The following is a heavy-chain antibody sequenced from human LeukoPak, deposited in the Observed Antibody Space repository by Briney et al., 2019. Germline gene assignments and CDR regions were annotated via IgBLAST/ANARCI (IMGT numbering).Heavy chain of an antibody. CDR3: ARLFGGVTTFDF. D-gene: IGHD1-1*01. J-gene: IGHJ4*02. CDR2: ISSSSSTI. CDR1: GFTFSSYE. Sequence: GGSLRLSCAASGFTFSSYEMNWVRQAPGKGLEWVSYISSSSSTIYYADSVRGRFTISRDNARNSLYLEMNSLRAEDTAVYYCARLFGGVTTFDFWGQGALVTVSS. V-gene: IGHV3-48*03.